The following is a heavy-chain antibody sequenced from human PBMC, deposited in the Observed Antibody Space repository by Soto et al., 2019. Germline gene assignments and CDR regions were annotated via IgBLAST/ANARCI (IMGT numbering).Heavy chain of an antibody. CDR2: INPNSGGT. Sequence: ASVKVSCKASGYTFTGYYMHWVRQAPGQGLEWMGWINPNSGGTNYAQKFQGRVTMTRDTSISTAYMELSRLRSDDTAVYYCARENSSSSYYYHGMDVWGQGTTVTVSS. CDR1: GYTFTGYY. D-gene: IGHD6-13*01. J-gene: IGHJ6*02. CDR3: ARENSSSSYYYHGMDV. V-gene: IGHV1-2*02.